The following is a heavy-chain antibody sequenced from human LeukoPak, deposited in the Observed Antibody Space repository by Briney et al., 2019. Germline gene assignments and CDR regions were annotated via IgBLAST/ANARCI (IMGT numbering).Heavy chain of an antibody. CDR3: ARGGSGSFVF. CDR2: INGDGSHI. V-gene: IGHV3-74*01. Sequence: GGSLRLSCAASGFTLSIYWMHWVRHAPGKGLVWVSRINGDGSHINYADSVTGRFTISRDKAKSTLYLQVNSLRGEDTAVSYCARGGSGSFVFWGQGTLVTVAS. CDR1: GFTLSIYW. J-gene: IGHJ4*02. D-gene: IGHD3-22*01.